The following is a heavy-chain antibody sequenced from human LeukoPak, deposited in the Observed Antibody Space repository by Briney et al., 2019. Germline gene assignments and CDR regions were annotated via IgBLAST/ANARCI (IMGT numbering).Heavy chain of an antibody. V-gene: IGHV4-39*07. CDR3: ARPGGQLWLSQQYTY. Sequence: PSETLSLTCTVSGGSISSSSYYWGWIRQPPGKGLEWIGSIYYSGSTYYNPSLKSRVTISVDTSKNQFSLKLSSVTAADTAVYYCARPGGQLWLSQQYTYWGQGTLVTVSS. CDR2: IYYSGST. CDR1: GGSISSSSYY. D-gene: IGHD5-18*01. J-gene: IGHJ4*02.